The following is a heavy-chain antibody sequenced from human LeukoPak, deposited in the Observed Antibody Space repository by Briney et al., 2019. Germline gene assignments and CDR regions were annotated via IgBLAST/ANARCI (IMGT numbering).Heavy chain of an antibody. CDR3: AKDNYDILTGYFDY. CDR1: GFTFDDYA. D-gene: IGHD3-9*01. V-gene: IGHV3-9*03. Sequence: GGSLRLSCAASGFTFDDYAMHWVRQAPGKGLEWVSGISWNSGSIVYADSVKGRFTISRDNAKNSLYLQMNSLRAEDMALYYCAKDNYDILTGYFDYCGQGTLVTVSS. CDR2: ISWNSGSI. J-gene: IGHJ4*02.